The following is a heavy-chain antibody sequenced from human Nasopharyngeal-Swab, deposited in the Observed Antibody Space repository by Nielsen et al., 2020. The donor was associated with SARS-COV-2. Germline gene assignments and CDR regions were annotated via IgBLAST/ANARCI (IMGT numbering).Heavy chain of an antibody. CDR2: ISYDGSNK. Sequence: RLEWVAVISYDGSNKYYADSVKGRFTISRDNSKNTLYLQMNSLRAEDTAVYYCARPYSGSYFHGMDVWGQGTTVTVSS. CDR3: ARPYSGSYFHGMDV. J-gene: IGHJ6*02. D-gene: IGHD1-26*01. V-gene: IGHV3-30-3*01.